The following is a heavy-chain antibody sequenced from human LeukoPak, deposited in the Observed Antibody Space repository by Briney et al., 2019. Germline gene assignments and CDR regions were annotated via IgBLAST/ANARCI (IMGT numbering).Heavy chain of an antibody. V-gene: IGHV3-48*04. J-gene: IGHJ5*02. D-gene: IGHD6-13*01. Sequence: GGSLRLSCAASGFTFSSYSMNWVRQAPGKGLEWVSYISSSSSTIYYADSVKGRFTISRDNAKNSLYLQMNSLRAGDTAVYYCARDGGYSSSWYTNWFDPWGQGTLVTVSS. CDR3: ARDGGYSSSWYTNWFDP. CDR1: GFTFSSYS. CDR2: ISSSSSTI.